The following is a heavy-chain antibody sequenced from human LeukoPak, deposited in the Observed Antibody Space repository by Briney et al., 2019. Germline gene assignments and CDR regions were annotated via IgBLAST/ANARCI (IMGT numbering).Heavy chain of an antibody. Sequence: PGGSLRLSCAASGFTFSSYSMNWVRQAPGKGLEWVSSISSSSSYICYADSVKGRFTISRDNAKNSLYLQMNSLRAEDTAVYYCARSVISIAAAVGYWGQGTLVTVSS. CDR2: ISSSSSYI. V-gene: IGHV3-21*01. J-gene: IGHJ4*02. CDR3: ARSVISIAAAVGY. D-gene: IGHD6-13*01. CDR1: GFTFSSYS.